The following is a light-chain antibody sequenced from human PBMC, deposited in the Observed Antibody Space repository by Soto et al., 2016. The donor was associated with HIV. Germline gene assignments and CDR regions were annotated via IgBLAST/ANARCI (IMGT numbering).Light chain of an antibody. Sequence: DIQMTQSPSSVSASVGDRVTITCRASQAINSRLAWCQQKPGKAPEVLITATYTLQAGVPSRFSGSASGGTGTDFTLTISNLQPEDFATYYCQQANSVPSITFGLGTRLDIK. J-gene: IGKJ5*01. CDR1: QAINSR. CDR2: ATY. CDR3: QQANSVPSIT. V-gene: IGKV1-12*02.